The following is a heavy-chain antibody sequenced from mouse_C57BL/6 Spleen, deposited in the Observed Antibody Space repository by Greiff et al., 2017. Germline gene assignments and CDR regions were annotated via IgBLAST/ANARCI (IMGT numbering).Heavy chain of an antibody. CDR1: GYSFTSYY. D-gene: IGHD2-1*01. CDR3: AEEGNYSPGYAMDY. V-gene: IGHV1-66*01. J-gene: IGHJ4*01. CDR2: INPGSGNT. Sequence: QVQLQQSGPELVKPGASVKISCKASGYSFTSYYIPWVKQRPGKGLEWMGWINPGSGNTKYNEKVKGKATLTADTSSSTAYMQLSSLKSEDSAVYYCAEEGNYSPGYAMDYWGHGPSVTVSS.